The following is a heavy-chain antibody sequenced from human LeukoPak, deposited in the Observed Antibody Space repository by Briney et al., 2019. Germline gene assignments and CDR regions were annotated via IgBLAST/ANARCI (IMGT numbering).Heavy chain of an antibody. Sequence: PGGSLRLSCAASGFTFSSYSMNWVRQAPGKGLEWVSYISSSGSTIYYADSVKGRFTISRDNAKNSLYLQMNSLRAEDTAVYYCARAGYYDSSGYVVDYWGQGTLVTVSS. J-gene: IGHJ4*02. CDR3: ARAGYYDSSGYVVDY. D-gene: IGHD3-22*01. V-gene: IGHV3-48*04. CDR2: ISSSGSTI. CDR1: GFTFSSYS.